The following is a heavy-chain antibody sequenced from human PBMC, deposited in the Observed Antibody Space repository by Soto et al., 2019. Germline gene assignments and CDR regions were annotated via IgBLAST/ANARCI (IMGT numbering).Heavy chain of an antibody. V-gene: IGHV3-9*01. Sequence: GGSLKLSFSTTIFPFSTSSMSWVRTAPGKGLEWVSAISGNSGSIGYADSVKGRFTISRDNAKNSLYLQMNSLRAEDTALYYCAKDMYDDILTGYYDYWGQGTLVTVSS. D-gene: IGHD3-9*01. CDR1: IFPFSTSS. CDR3: AKDMYDDILTGYYDY. CDR2: ISGNSGSI. J-gene: IGHJ4*02.